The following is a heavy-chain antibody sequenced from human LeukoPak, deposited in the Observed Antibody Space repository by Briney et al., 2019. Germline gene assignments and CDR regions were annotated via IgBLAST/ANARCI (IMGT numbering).Heavy chain of an antibody. Sequence: PSETLSLTCTVSGGSISSSSYYWGWIRQPPGKGLEWIGSIYYSGSTYYNPSLKSRVTISVDTSKNQFSLKLSSVTAADTAVYYCARDVNVWGSYRYRYFDCWGQGTLVTVSS. CDR3: ARDVNVWGSYRYRYFDC. V-gene: IGHV4-39*07. CDR2: IYYSGST. D-gene: IGHD3-16*02. CDR1: GGSISSSSYY. J-gene: IGHJ4*02.